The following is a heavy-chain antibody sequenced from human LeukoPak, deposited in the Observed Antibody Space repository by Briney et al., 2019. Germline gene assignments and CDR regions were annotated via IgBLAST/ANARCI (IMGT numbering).Heavy chain of an antibody. CDR3: ARDHRNYMFDY. CDR2: ISSDGSIT. Sequence: PGGSLRLSCAASRFTFSSHWMHWVRQVPGKGLVWVSLISSDGSITTYADSVKGRFTISRDNAKNMVFLQMNSLRAEDTAVYFCARDHRNYMFDYWGQGILVTVSS. CDR1: RFTFSSHW. V-gene: IGHV3-74*01. D-gene: IGHD5-24*01. J-gene: IGHJ4*02.